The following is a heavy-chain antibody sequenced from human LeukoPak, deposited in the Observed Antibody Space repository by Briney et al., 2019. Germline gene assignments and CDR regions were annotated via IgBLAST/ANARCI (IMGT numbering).Heavy chain of an antibody. D-gene: IGHD5-24*01. CDR3: VRGGWLPTSVFDY. J-gene: IGHJ4*02. CDR1: GGSISSNS. V-gene: IGHV4-59*01. Sequence: SETLSLTCTVSGGSISSNSWSWIRQTPGKGLEWIGYLYDSGSTRYSLSLKRPDSISEDTSKIHFSLKQTSVTSADTAVYYCVRGGWLPTSVFDYWGQGTLVTVAS. CDR2: LYDSGST.